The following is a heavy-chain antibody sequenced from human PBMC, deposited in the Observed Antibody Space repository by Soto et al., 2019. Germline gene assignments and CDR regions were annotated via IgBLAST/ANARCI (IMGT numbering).Heavy chain of an antibody. CDR2: IFSNDEK. CDR3: ARVTIVTAGEGGGYYYGMDV. Sequence: QVTLKESGPVLVKPTETLTLTCTVSGFSLSNARMGVSWIRQPPGKALEWLAHIFSNDEKSYSTSLKSRLTISKDSAKIQVGLAMTHVEPVDTSTYNGARVTIVTAGEGGGYYYGMDVWGQGTTVTVSS. D-gene: IGHD2-2*01. CDR1: GFSLSNARMG. J-gene: IGHJ6*02. V-gene: IGHV2-26*01.